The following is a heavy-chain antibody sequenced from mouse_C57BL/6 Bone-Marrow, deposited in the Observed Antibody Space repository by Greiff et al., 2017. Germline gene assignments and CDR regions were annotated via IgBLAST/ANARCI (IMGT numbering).Heavy chain of an antibody. CDR2: ISSGGSYT. CDR3: ARHYYGSSPYYFDY. J-gene: IGHJ2*01. V-gene: IGHV5-6*01. D-gene: IGHD1-1*01. CDR1: GFTFSSYG. Sequence: EVMLVESGGDLVKPGGSLKLSCAASGFTFSSYGTSWVRQTPDKRLEWVATISSGGSYTYYPDSVKGRFTISRDNAKNTLYLQMSSLKSEDTAMYYCARHYYGSSPYYFDYWGQGTTLTVSS.